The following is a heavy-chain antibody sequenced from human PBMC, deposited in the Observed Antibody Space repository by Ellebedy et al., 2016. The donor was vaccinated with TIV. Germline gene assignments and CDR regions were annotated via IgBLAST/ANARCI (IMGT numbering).Heavy chain of an antibody. CDR2: IYYSGST. J-gene: IGHJ4*02. D-gene: IGHD3-9*01. V-gene: IGHV4-39*01. Sequence: SETLSLTXTVSGGSISSSSYYWGWIRQPPGKGLEWIGSIYYSGSTYYNPSLKSRVTISVDTSKNQFSLKLSSVTAADTAVYYCASLRYFDWSLSYFDYWGQGTLVTVSS. CDR1: GGSISSSSYY. CDR3: ASLRYFDWSLSYFDY.